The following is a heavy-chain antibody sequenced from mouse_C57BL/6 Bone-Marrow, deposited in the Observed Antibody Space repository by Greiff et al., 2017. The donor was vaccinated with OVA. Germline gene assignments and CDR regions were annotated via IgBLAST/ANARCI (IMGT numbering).Heavy chain of an antibody. CDR3: ARRGITTVVDY. Sequence: VQLQQPGAELVRPGTSVKLSCKASGYTFTSYWMHWVKQRPGQGLEWIGVIDPSDSYTNYNQKFKGKATLTVDTSSSTAYMQLSSLTSEDSAVDYCARRGITTVVDYWGQGTTLTLSA. CDR1: GYTFTSYW. CDR2: IDPSDSYT. J-gene: IGHJ2*01. V-gene: IGHV1-59*01. D-gene: IGHD1-1*01.